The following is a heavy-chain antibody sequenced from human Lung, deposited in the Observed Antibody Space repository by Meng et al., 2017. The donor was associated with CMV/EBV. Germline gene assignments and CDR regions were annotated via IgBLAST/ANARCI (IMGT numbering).Heavy chain of an antibody. V-gene: IGHV3-21*01. D-gene: IGHD3-3*01. Sequence: GGSLKISCAASGFTFSSYSMNWVRQAPGKGLEWVSYISMSSSDIYYADSVKGRFTISRDNAKKSLYLQMNSLRAEDTAVYYCARIKYDFWGTNWFDPWGQGTXVTVSS. CDR2: ISMSSSDI. CDR1: GFTFSSYS. J-gene: IGHJ5*02. CDR3: ARIKYDFWGTNWFDP.